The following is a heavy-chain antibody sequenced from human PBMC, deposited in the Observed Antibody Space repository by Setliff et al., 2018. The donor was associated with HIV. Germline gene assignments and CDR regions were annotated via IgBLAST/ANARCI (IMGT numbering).Heavy chain of an antibody. CDR3: ARVPYFSFWSGYFDIYGMDV. J-gene: IGHJ6*02. Sequence: PGGSLRLSCAASGFTFSTYAMHWVRQAPGKGLQWVAVIWYDGSNKHYADSVKGRFTISRDNSKNTVYLQMNSLRAEDTAVYYCARVPYFSFWSGYFDIYGMDVWGQGTAVTVSS. CDR2: IWYDGSNK. V-gene: IGHV3-33*08. D-gene: IGHD3-3*01. CDR1: GFTFSTYA.